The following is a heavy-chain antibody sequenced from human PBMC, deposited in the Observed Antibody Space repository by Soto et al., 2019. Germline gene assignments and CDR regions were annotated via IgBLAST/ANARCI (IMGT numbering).Heavy chain of an antibody. V-gene: IGHV3-33*01. D-gene: IGHD4-17*01. CDR1: GFTFSTYA. CDR3: ARDDPYGDYRFDY. Sequence: QVQLVESGGGVVQPGKSLRLSCAASGFTFSTYAMNWVRQAPGKGLEWVAVIWFDGSNKYYANSVKGRFTIFRDNSKKTLYLQMSSLRVEDTAVYYCARDDPYGDYRFDYWGQGTLVTVSS. CDR2: IWFDGSNK. J-gene: IGHJ4*02.